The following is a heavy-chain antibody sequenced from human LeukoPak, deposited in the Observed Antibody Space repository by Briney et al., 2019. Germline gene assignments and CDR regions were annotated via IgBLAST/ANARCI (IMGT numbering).Heavy chain of an antibody. CDR3: ARSSGYSSSGGLNWFDT. D-gene: IGHD6-13*01. V-gene: IGHV4-30-4*01. Sequence: SETLSLTCTVSGGSISSGDYYWSWIRQPPGKGLEWIGCIYYSGSTYYNPSLKSRLTISIDTSKSQFSLKLSSVTAADTAVYYCARSSGYSSSGGLNWFDTWGQGTLVTVSS. CDR1: GGSISSGDYY. CDR2: IYYSGST. J-gene: IGHJ5*02.